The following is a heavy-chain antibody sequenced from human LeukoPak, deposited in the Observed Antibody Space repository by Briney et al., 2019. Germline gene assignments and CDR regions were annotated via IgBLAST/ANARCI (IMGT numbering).Heavy chain of an antibody. D-gene: IGHD1-26*01. CDR3: ARVALSYQDAFDI. CDR1: GYTCTSYD. Sequence: ASVMLSCKASGYTCTSYDINWVRQATGQGLEWMGWMNPNSGNTGYAQKFQGRVTMTRNTSISTAYMELSSLRSEDTAVYYCARVALSYQDAFDIWGQGTMGTVSS. CDR2: MNPNSGNT. J-gene: IGHJ3*02. V-gene: IGHV1-8*01.